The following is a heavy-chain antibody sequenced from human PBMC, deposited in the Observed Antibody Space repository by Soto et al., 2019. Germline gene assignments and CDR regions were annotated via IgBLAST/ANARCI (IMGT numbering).Heavy chain of an antibody. Sequence: QLGGSLRLSCAASGFTFSSYAMSWVRQAPGKGLEWVSAISGSGGSTYYADSVKGRFTISRDNSKNTLYLQMNSLRAEDTAVYYCAKDLRLLFYGVVTGNDYWGQGTLVTVSS. V-gene: IGHV3-23*01. CDR3: AKDLRLLFYGVVTGNDY. J-gene: IGHJ4*02. CDR1: GFTFSSYA. CDR2: ISGSGGST. D-gene: IGHD3-3*01.